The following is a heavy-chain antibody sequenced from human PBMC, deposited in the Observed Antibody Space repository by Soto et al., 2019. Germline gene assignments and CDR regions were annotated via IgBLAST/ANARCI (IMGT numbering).Heavy chain of an antibody. CDR1: GFSFSTYA. V-gene: IGHV3-23*01. Sequence: EVQLLESGGGLVQPGGSLRLSCAASGFSFSTYAMSWVRQAPGKGLEWVSGISAGGGNTYYADSVRGSFTISRDNSKNTVDLQISSLRAEDTALYYCAKHSEYQLLSWLDPWGLGTMVTVSS. CDR2: ISAGGGNT. D-gene: IGHD2-2*01. J-gene: IGHJ5*01. CDR3: AKHSEYQLLSWLDP.